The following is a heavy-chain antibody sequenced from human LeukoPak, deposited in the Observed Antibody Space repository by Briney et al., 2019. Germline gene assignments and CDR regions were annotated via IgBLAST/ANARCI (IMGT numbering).Heavy chain of an antibody. J-gene: IGHJ4*02. CDR1: GFNVSSNY. V-gene: IGHV3-53*01. CDR3: ASSTPIDSSSFGLFDY. D-gene: IGHD6-13*01. Sequence: GGSLRLSCAASGFNVSSNYMNWVRQAPGKGLEWVSVIYGGGNIYYADSVKGRFTISRDNSKNTLYLQMNSLRAEDTAVYYCASSTPIDSSSFGLFDYWGQGTLVTVSS. CDR2: IYGGGNI.